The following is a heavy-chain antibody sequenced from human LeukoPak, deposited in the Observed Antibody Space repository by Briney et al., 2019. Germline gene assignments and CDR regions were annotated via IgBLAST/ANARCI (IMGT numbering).Heavy chain of an antibody. CDR2: ISAYNGNT. V-gene: IGHV1-18*04. J-gene: IGHJ3*02. D-gene: IGHD5-24*01. Sequence: ASVKVSCTASGYTFTGYYMHWVRQAPGQGLEWMGWISAYNGNTNYAQKLQGRVTMTTDTSTSTAYMELRSLRSDDTAVYYCARVPSRWLQXXXAFDIWGQGTMVTVSS. CDR1: GYTFTGYY. CDR3: ARVPSRWLQXXXAFDI.